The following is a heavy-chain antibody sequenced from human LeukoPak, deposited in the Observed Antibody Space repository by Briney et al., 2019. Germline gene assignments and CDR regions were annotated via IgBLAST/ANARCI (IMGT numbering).Heavy chain of an antibody. CDR2: FDPEDGET. Sequence: ASVKVSCKVSGYTLTELSMHWVRQAPGKGLEWMGGFDPEDGETIYAQKFQGRVTMTEDTSTDTAYMELSSLRSEDTAVYYCARAKFSNDAFDIWGQGTMVTVSS. CDR3: ARAKFSNDAFDI. CDR1: GYTLTELS. J-gene: IGHJ3*02. V-gene: IGHV1-24*01. D-gene: IGHD2-2*01.